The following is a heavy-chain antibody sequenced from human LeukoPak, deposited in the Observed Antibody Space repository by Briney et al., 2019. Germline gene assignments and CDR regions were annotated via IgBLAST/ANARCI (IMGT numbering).Heavy chain of an antibody. V-gene: IGHV4-34*01. Sequence: SETLSLTCAVYGGSFGGYYWSWIRQPPGKGLEWIGEINHSGSTNYNPSLKSRVTISVDTSKNQFSLKLSSVTAADTAVYYCARGTTVPYFDYWGQGTLVTVSS. D-gene: IGHD4-17*01. CDR2: INHSGST. CDR3: ARGTTVPYFDY. J-gene: IGHJ4*02. CDR1: GGSFGGYY.